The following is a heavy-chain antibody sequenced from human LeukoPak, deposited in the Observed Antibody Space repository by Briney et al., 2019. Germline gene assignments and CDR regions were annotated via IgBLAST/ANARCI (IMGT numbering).Heavy chain of an antibody. D-gene: IGHD3-10*01. V-gene: IGHV3-74*01. Sequence: PGRSLRLSCAASGFTFSSYWMHWVRQAPGKGLVWVSRINSDGSSTSYADSVKGRFTISRDNAKNTLYLQMNSLRAEDTAVYYCARADYRFYYGSGSVDYWGQGTLVTVSS. CDR3: ARADYRFYYGSGSVDY. J-gene: IGHJ4*02. CDR1: GFTFSSYW. CDR2: INSDGSST.